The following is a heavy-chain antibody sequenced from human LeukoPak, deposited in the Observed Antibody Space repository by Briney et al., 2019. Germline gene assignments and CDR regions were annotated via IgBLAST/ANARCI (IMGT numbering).Heavy chain of an antibody. CDR2: INPNSGGT. Sequence: ASVKVSCKASGYTFTCYYMHWVRQAPGQGLEWMGWINPNSGGTNYAQKFQGRVTMTRDTSISKAYMELSRLRSDDTAVYYCARLTVVTPFDYWGQGTLVTVSS. CDR3: ARLTVVTPFDY. D-gene: IGHD4-23*01. J-gene: IGHJ4*02. CDR1: GYTFTCYY. V-gene: IGHV1-2*02.